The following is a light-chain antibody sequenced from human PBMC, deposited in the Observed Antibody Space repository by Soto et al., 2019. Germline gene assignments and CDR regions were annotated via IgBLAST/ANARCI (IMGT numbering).Light chain of an antibody. CDR2: GAS. J-gene: IGKJ2*01. CDR1: HSVSSN. Sequence: EIVMTQSPATLSVSPGERASLSCRASHSVSSNLAWYQQKPGQAPRLLIYGASTRATGIPARFSGSGSGTDFTLPISSLQSEDFAVYHCQQYNNWPSYTFGQGTKLDIK. V-gene: IGKV3-15*01. CDR3: QQYNNWPSYT.